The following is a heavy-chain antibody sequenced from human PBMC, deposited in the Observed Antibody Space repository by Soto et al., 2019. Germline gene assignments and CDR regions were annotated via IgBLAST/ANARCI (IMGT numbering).Heavy chain of an antibody. Sequence: ELQLVESGGGLVKPGGSLRLSCAASGFTFNNAWMNWVRQAPGKGLEWVGRIKSKSDGGATDYAAPVKGRFTISRDDSENTLALQMYSLKIEDTAVYYCTTALLHNPSGGYGGLSWGQGTLVTVSS. J-gene: IGHJ4*02. CDR3: TTALLHNPSGGYGGLS. D-gene: IGHD1-26*01. V-gene: IGHV3-15*07. CDR2: IKSKSDGGAT. CDR1: GFTFNNAW.